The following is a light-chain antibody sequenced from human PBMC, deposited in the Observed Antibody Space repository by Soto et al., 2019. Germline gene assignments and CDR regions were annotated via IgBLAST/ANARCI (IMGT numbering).Light chain of an antibody. CDR2: DVT. CDR3: SSYTNKDTLL. V-gene: IGLV2-14*03. Sequence: QSALTQPASVSGSPGQSITISCTGTSSDVGGYDHVSWYQQHPGKAPKLIIYDVTVRPSGISRRFSGHKSDNTASLAVSGLQPEDEADYYCSSYTNKDTLLFGGGTKLTVL. J-gene: IGLJ3*02. CDR1: SSDVGGYDH.